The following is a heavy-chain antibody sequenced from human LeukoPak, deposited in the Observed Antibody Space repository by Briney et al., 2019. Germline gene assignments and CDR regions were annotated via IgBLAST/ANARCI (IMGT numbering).Heavy chain of an antibody. CDR2: INPNSGGT. CDR1: GYTFTGYY. CDR3: ARGNYGDNWFDP. V-gene: IGHV1-2*02. Sequence: ASVKVSFKASGYTFTGYYMHWVRQAPGQGLEWMGWINPNSGGTNYAQKFQGRVTMTRDTSISTAYMELSRLRSDDTAVYYCARGNYGDNWFDPWGQGTLVTVSS. D-gene: IGHD4-17*01. J-gene: IGHJ5*02.